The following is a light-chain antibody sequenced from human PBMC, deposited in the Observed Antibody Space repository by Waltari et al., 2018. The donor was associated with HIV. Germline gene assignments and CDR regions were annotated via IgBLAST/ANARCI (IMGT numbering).Light chain of an antibody. J-gene: IGKJ2*01. CDR2: DAS. Sequence: EIVMTHSPATLSVSPGERATVSCRASKSVGTKLACYQYKIGQAPRLLIYDASTKTTQNPTRCSGTGCGTESTIIISSLHSEDFEEYYCQQYKTWPYTFGQGTRLEIK. CDR3: QQYKTWPYT. V-gene: IGKV3-15*01. CDR1: KSVGTK.